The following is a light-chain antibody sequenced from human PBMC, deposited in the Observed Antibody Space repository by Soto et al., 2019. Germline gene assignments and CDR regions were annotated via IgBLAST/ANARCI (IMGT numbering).Light chain of an antibody. J-gene: IGKJ3*01. CDR1: QGISSA. CDR3: QQFNSYPPIFT. Sequence: AIQLTQSPSSLSASVGDRVTITCRASQGISSALAWYQQKPGKAPKLLIYDASSLESRVPSRSSGSGSGTDFTLTISSLQPEDFATYYCQQFNSYPPIFTFGPATKVDIK. V-gene: IGKV1-13*02. CDR2: DAS.